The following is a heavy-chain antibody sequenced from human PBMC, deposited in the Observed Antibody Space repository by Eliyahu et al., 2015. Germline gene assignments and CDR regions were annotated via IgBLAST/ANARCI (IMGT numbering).Heavy chain of an antibody. CDR3: ARGGFDYGMDV. Sequence: QVQLQESGPGLVKPSQTLSLTCTVSGGSISNPDYYWSWIRQHPGKGLEWIGYIYYSGSTFYNPSLKSRITISVDTSKNQFSLKLSSVTAADTAVYYCARGGFDYGMDVWGQGTTVTVSS. V-gene: IGHV4-31*03. D-gene: IGHD5-12*01. J-gene: IGHJ6*02. CDR2: IYYSGST. CDR1: GGSISNPDYY.